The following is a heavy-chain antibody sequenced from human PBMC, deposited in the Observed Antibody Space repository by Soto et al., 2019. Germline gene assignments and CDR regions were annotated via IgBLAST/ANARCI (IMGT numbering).Heavy chain of an antibody. CDR1: GGSFSGYY. Sequence: SETLSLTCAVYGGSFSGYYWSWIRQPPGKGLEWIGEINHSGSTNYNPSLKSRVTISVDTSKNQFSLKLSSVTAADTAVYYCARVKTTAINFDYWGQGTLVTVSS. CDR2: INHSGST. CDR3: ARVKTTAINFDY. J-gene: IGHJ4*02. V-gene: IGHV4-34*01. D-gene: IGHD4-4*01.